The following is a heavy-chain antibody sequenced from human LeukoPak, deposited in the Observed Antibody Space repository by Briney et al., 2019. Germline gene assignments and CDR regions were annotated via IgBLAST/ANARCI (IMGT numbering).Heavy chain of an antibody. CDR1: GYTFTSYY. J-gene: IGHJ4*02. Sequence: ASVKVSCKASGYTFTSYYMHWVRQAPGQGLEWMGIINPSGGSTSYAQKFQGRVTMTTDTSTSTAYMELRSLRSDDTAVYYCARVSGYYDYWGQGTLVTVSS. CDR3: ARVSGYYDY. CDR2: INPSGGST. V-gene: IGHV1-46*01. D-gene: IGHD3-22*01.